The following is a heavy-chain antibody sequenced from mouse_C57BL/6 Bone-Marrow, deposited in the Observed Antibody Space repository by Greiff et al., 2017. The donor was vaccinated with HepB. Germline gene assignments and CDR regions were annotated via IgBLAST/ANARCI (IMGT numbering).Heavy chain of an antibody. CDR2: IYPRSGNT. V-gene: IGHV1-81*01. CDR3: ARKVGGPMDY. Sequence: QVQLKQSGAELARPGASVKLSCKASGYTFTSYGISWVKQRTGQGLEWIGEIYPRSGNTYYNEKFKGKATLTADKSSSTAYMELRSLTSEDSAVYFCARKVGGPMDYWGQGTSVTVSS. J-gene: IGHJ4*01. CDR1: GYTFTSYG. D-gene: IGHD1-1*01.